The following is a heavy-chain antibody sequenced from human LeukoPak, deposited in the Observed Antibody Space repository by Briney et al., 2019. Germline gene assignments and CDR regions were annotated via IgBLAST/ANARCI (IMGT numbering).Heavy chain of an antibody. CDR2: INGGGYGT. Sequence: GGSLRLSCAASGFTFHVSAMKWVRQAPGKGLEWVSAINGGGYGTYYADSVRGRFTIYRDNSKNTLYLQMNSLRAEDTAVYYCPKYGCPASGSEFPGGHWGQGTLVTVSS. D-gene: IGHD2-21*01. J-gene: IGHJ4*02. CDR3: PKYGCPASGSEFPGGH. CDR1: GFTFHVSA. V-gene: IGHV3-23*01.